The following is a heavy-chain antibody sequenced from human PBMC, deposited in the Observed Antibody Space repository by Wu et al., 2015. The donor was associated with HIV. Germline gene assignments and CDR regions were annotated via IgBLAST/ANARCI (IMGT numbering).Heavy chain of an antibody. D-gene: IGHD1-26*01. CDR3: ARPRFSGNYHLDY. Sequence: QVQLVQSGAEMKKPGASVKVSCKASGYTFTSYYLHWVRQAPGQGLQWVAWITPNSGGTNSAQMFQGRVTLTRDTSISTAYMELSSLRSDDTAVYFCARPRFSGNYHLDYWGQGTLVTVSS. CDR2: ITPNSGGT. J-gene: IGHJ4*02. CDR1: GYTFTSYY. V-gene: IGHV1-2*02.